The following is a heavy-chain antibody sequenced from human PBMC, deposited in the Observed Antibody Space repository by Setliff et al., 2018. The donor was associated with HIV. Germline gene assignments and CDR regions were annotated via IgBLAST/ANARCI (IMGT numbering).Heavy chain of an antibody. Sequence: PGGSLRLSCAASGFTISSYHIHWVRQAPGKGLEWVAFVRHDGSEKYYVDSVKGRFTISRDNAKKTLYLQMNSLRAEDTAVYYCARDYHAFRMIVVVDNYYGMDVWGQGTTVTVSS. CDR3: ARDYHAFRMIVVVDNYYGMDV. D-gene: IGHD3-22*01. J-gene: IGHJ6*02. CDR1: GFTISSYH. CDR2: VRHDGSEK. V-gene: IGHV3-30*02.